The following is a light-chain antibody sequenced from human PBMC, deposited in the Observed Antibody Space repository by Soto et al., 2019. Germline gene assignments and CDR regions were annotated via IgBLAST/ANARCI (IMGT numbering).Light chain of an antibody. CDR1: QSISSY. CDR3: QQSYSTPCT. V-gene: IGKV1-39*01. CDR2: AVS. Sequence: DIPMTQSPSSLSASVGDRVTITCRASQSISSYLNWYQQKVGKAPKLLIHAVSSLQSGVPSRFSGSGSGTDFTLTISSLQPEDFATYYCQQSYSTPCTFGQGTKLEI. J-gene: IGKJ2*02.